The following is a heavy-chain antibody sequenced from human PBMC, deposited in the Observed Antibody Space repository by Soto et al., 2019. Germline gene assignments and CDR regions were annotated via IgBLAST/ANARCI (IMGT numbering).Heavy chain of an antibody. CDR1: SGPSSSHN. CDR3: VRQRIGNLPGLVDV. D-gene: IGHD1-1*01. CDR2: VYSTGGT. V-gene: IGHV4-59*08. Sequence: QVQLQQSGPGLVKPSETLSLTCSVSSGPSSSHNWGWIRQPPGRGLEWIGYVYSTGGTSYNPSLKRRVTISADTSTNHISLTLTSVTAADTAVYYCVRQRIGNLPGLVDVWGQGTTVRVSS. J-gene: IGHJ6*02.